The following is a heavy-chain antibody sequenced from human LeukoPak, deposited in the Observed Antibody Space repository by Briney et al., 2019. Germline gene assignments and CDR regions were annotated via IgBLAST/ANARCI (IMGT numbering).Heavy chain of an antibody. Sequence: GWSLSLSCVASRLILSGFGMSWVRQAPAKGLEWVSGLSDGPVSTSYADSVKGRFTISRDNSKNMLCLQMNSLRAEDTAVYYCAKSGRYCSGSTCYQEASLDYWGQGTLVTVSS. V-gene: IGHV3-23*01. CDR3: AKSGRYCSGSTCYQEASLDY. CDR1: RLILSGFG. CDR2: LSDGPVST. J-gene: IGHJ4*02. D-gene: IGHD2-15*01.